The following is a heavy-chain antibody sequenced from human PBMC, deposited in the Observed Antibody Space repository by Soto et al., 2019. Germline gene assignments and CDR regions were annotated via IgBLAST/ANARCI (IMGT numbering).Heavy chain of an antibody. J-gene: IGHJ4*02. CDR2: ISGYNGYT. CDR3: ARGPQWPRLDY. CDR1: GYTLTELS. D-gene: IGHD2-8*01. Sequence: ASVKVSFKVSGYTLTELSMHWVRQAPGKGLEWMGWISGYNGYTYFAQRLQGRVTMTTDTSTTTAYMELRSLRSDDTAVYYCARGPQWPRLDYWGQGTLVTVSS. V-gene: IGHV1-18*01.